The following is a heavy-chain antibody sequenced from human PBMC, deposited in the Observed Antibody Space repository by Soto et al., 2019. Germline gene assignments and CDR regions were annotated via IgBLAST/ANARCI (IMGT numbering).Heavy chain of an antibody. CDR1: GFTFSSYW. CDR3: ARDRRAQITIFGVVITNDAFDI. V-gene: IGHV3-74*01. Sequence: GSLRLSCAASGFTFSSYWMHWVRQAPGKGLVWVSRINSDGSSTSYADSVKGRFTISRDNAKNTLYLQMNSLRAEDTAVYYCARDRRAQITIFGVVITNDAFDIWGQGTMVTVSS. J-gene: IGHJ3*02. D-gene: IGHD3-3*01. CDR2: INSDGSST.